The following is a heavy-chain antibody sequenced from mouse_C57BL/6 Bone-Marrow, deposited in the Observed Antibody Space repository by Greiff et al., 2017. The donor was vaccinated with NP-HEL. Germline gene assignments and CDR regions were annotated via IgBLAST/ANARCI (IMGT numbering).Heavy chain of an antibody. CDR2: IYPRSGNT. V-gene: IGHV1-81*01. CDR3: ARNDYGWYFDV. CDR1: GFTFRSYG. D-gene: IGHD2-4*01. J-gene: IGHJ1*03. Sequence: VQLQQSGAELVRPGASVKLSCKASGFTFRSYGISWVKQRTGQGLEWIGEIYPRSGNTYYNEKFKGKATLTANNSSSTVYMELRSLTSEDSAFYICARNDYGWYFDVWGTGTTVTVSS.